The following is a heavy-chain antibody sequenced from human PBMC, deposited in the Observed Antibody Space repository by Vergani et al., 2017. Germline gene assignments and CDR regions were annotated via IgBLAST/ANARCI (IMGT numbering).Heavy chain of an antibody. Sequence: QVQLVQSGAEVKKPGASVKVSCKASVYTFTGYYMHWVRQAPGQGLEWMGWINPNSGGTNYAQKFQGRVTMTRDTSISTAYMELSRLRSDDTAVYYCARDRIPYYYDSSGPTTGYWGQGTLVTVSS. D-gene: IGHD3-22*01. CDR2: INPNSGGT. CDR3: ARDRIPYYYDSSGPTTGY. CDR1: VYTFTGYY. J-gene: IGHJ4*02. V-gene: IGHV1-2*02.